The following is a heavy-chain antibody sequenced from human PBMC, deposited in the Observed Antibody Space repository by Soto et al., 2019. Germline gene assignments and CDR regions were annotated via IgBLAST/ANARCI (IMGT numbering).Heavy chain of an antibody. CDR2: ISAYNGNT. Sequence: ASVKVSCKASGYTFTSYGISWVRQAPGQGLEWMGWISAYNGNTNYAQKLQGRVTMTTDTSTSTAYMELRSLRSDDTAVYYCARVGYCGGDCSSIEDYWGQGTLVTAPQ. D-gene: IGHD2-21*02. V-gene: IGHV1-18*01. J-gene: IGHJ4*02. CDR3: ARVGYCGGDCSSIEDY. CDR1: GYTFTSYG.